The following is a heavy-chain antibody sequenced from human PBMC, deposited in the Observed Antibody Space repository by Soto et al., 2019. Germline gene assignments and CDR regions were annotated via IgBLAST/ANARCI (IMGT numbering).Heavy chain of an antibody. J-gene: IGHJ6*02. V-gene: IGHV4-30-4*01. CDR3: AKEPVSITIFGVNGMDV. Sequence: SKTLSLTCTVSGGSISSGDYYWSWIRQPPGKGLEWIGYIYYSGSTYYNPSLKSRVTISVDTSKNQFSLKLSSVTAADTAVYYCAKEPVSITIFGVNGMDVWGQGTTVTVSS. CDR1: GGSISSGDYY. CDR2: IYYSGST. D-gene: IGHD3-3*01.